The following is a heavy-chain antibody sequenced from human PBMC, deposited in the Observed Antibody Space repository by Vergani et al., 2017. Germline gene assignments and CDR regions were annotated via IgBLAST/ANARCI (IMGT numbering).Heavy chain of an antibody. CDR1: GYTFTSYY. J-gene: IGHJ4*02. CDR3: TRGWYYDSIAYWAY. D-gene: IGHD3-22*01. V-gene: IGHV1-46*03. Sequence: QVQLVQSGAEVKKPGASVKVSCKASGYTFTSYYMHWVRQAPGQGLEWMGIINHSGGSTSYAQKFQGRVTMTRDTSKSPVYMELSSLSAEGTAVYYCTRGWYYDSIAYWAYWVQGTLVTVSS. CDR2: INHSGGST.